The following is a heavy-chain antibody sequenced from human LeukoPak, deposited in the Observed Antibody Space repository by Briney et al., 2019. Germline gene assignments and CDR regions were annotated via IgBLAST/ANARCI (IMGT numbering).Heavy chain of an antibody. CDR1: GFTFSIYA. J-gene: IGHJ6*03. CDR3: AKGRFTTSSGGDYYYMDV. Sequence: PGGSLRLSCAASGFTFSIYAMSWVRQAPGKGLEWVSSISGSGSSTYSADSVKGRFTISRDNSKNTLYLQMNSLRADDTAVYYCAKGRFTTSSGGDYYYMDVWGKGTTVTVSS. V-gene: IGHV3-23*01. CDR2: ISGSGSST. D-gene: IGHD6-6*01.